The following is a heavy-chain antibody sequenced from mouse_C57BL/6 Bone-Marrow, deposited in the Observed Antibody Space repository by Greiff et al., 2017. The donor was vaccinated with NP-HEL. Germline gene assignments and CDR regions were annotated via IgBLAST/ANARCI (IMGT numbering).Heavy chain of an antibody. CDR3: ARDITTVVPYYFDY. J-gene: IGHJ2*01. V-gene: IGHV1-26*01. CDR1: GYTFTDYY. Sequence: VQLQQSGPELVKPGASVKISCKASGYTFTDYYMNWVKQSHGKSLEWIGDINPNNGGTSYNQKFKGKATLTVDKSSSTAYMELRSLTSEDSAVYYCARDITTVVPYYFDYWGQGTTLTVSS. CDR2: INPNNGGT. D-gene: IGHD1-1*01.